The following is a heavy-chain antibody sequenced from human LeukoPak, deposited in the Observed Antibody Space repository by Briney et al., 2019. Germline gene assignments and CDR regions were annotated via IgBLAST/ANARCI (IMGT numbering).Heavy chain of an antibody. J-gene: IGHJ5*02. D-gene: IGHD6-19*01. CDR2: IKDNGINT. CDR3: AKPISGGLAVSADWFDP. Sequence: GGSLRLSCAASGFAFNFYAMRWVRQAPGKGLQWVSTIKDNGINTYYADSVGGRFTISRDNSKDTLYLQLNSLRAEDTAIYFCAKPISGGLAVSADWFDPWGQGPLVIVSS. CDR1: GFAFNFYA. V-gene: IGHV3-23*01.